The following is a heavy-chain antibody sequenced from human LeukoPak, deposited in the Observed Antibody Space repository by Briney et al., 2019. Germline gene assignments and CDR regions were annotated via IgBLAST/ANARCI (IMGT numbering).Heavy chain of an antibody. J-gene: IGHJ3*02. CDR3: AKDLLQIVVVTDPVKGSAFDI. D-gene: IGHD2-21*02. CDR2: ISYDGSNK. Sequence: GRSLRLSCAASGFTFSSYGMHWVRQAPGKGLEWVAVISYDGSNKYYADSVKGRFTISRDNSKNTLYLQMNSLRAEDTAVYYCAKDLLQIVVVTDPVKGSAFDIWGQGTMVTVSS. CDR1: GFTFSSYG. V-gene: IGHV3-30*18.